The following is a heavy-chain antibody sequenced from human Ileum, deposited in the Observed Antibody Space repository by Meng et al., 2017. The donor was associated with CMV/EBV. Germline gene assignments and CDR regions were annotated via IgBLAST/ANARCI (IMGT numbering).Heavy chain of an antibody. CDR2: VHYTGTT. CDR3: ARDRTVGPTPDGSLGA. V-gene: IGHV4-39*07. CDR1: GGSSRTNSDY. J-gene: IGHJ4*02. D-gene: IGHD1-26*01. Sequence: PRQASGPGLVKPSETLSLTWTVAGGSSRTNSDYWGWVRQPPGKGLEWNATVHYTGTTYYNPSLKSPVIISIDTSKNQFSLRLTSVTAADTAVYYCARDRTVGPTPDGSLGAWGQGTLVTVSS.